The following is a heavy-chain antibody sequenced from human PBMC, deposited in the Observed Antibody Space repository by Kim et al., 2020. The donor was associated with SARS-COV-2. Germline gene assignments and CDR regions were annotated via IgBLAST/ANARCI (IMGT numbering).Heavy chain of an antibody. J-gene: IGHJ4*02. D-gene: IGHD3-10*01. V-gene: IGHV1-18*01. Sequence: LQGRVTMTTDTSTSTAYMELRSLRSDDTAVYYCAREKRITMVRGVIGFDYWGQGTLVTVSS. CDR3: AREKRITMVRGVIGFDY.